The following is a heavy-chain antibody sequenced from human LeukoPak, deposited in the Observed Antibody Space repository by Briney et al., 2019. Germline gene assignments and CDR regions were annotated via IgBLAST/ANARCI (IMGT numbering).Heavy chain of an antibody. CDR3: VCLNQYAAYEIPFDI. V-gene: IGHV1-18*01. Sequence: ASVKVSCKASGYTFTSYGISWVRQAPGQGLEWMGWISAYNGNTNYAQKLQGRVTMTTDTSTSTAYMELRSLRSDDTAVYYCVCLNQYAAYEIPFDIWGQGTMVTVSS. CDR2: ISAYNGNT. CDR1: GYTFTSYG. J-gene: IGHJ3*02. D-gene: IGHD3-9*01.